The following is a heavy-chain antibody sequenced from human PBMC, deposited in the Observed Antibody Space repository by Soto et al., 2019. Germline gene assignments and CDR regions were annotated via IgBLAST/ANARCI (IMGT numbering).Heavy chain of an antibody. Sequence: ASVKVSCKASGFTFTSSAMQWVRQARGQRLEWIGWIVVGSGNTNYAQKFQERVTITRDMSTSTAYMELSSLRSEDTAVYYCAAVKEVVTPKGGTSEAFDIWGQGTMVTVSS. CDR2: IVVGSGNT. CDR1: GFTFTSSA. D-gene: IGHD2-21*02. J-gene: IGHJ3*02. V-gene: IGHV1-58*02. CDR3: AAVKEVVTPKGGTSEAFDI.